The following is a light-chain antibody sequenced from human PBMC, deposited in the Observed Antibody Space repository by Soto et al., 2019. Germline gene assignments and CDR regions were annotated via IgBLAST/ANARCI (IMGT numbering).Light chain of an antibody. V-gene: IGKV1-6*01. J-gene: IGKJ5*01. CDR3: LQDDTYPLT. CDR2: GAS. CDR1: QSISSY. Sequence: IQMTQSPSSLSASVGDRVTITCRASQSISSYLNWYQQKPGKAPKLLIYGASTLQSGVPSRFSGSGSGTDFTLTISSLQPEDSATYYCLQDDTYPLTFGQGTRLEIK.